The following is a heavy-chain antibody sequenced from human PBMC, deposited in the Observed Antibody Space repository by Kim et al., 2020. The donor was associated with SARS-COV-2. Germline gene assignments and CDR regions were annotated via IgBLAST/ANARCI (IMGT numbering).Heavy chain of an antibody. V-gene: IGHV7-4-1*02. CDR2: INTYTGSP. CDR1: GYTFTNHA. Sequence: ASVKVSCKASGYTFTNHAINWVRQAPGRGLEWMGWINTYTGSPTYAPDFTGRFVFSLDTSVSTAYLQIRSLAAEDTALYYCARVVWGGYRYIDSWGQGTLVTVSS. J-gene: IGHJ4*02. CDR3: ARVVWGGYRYIDS. D-gene: IGHD3-16*02.